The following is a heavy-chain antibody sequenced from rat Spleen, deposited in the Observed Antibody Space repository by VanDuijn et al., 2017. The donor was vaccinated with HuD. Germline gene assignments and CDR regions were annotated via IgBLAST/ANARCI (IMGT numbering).Heavy chain of an antibody. CDR1: GFTFSDYN. V-gene: IGHV5S10*01. CDR3: ARRTRVSHWYFDF. J-gene: IGHJ1*01. Sequence: EVQLVESGGGLVQPGRSLKLSCAASGFTFSDYNMAWVRQAPKKGLEWVATIIYDGSSTYYRDSVKGRFTISRDNAKSTLYLQMDSLRSEDTATYYCARRTRVSHWYFDFWGPGTMVTVSS. CDR2: IIYDGSST. D-gene: IGHD1-4*01.